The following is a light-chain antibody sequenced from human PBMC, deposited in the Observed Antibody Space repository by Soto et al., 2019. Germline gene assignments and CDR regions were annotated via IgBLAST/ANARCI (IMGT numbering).Light chain of an antibody. J-gene: IGLJ2*01. CDR1: SSDVGSYNL. CDR3: CSYAGSSTFVVV. V-gene: IGLV2-23*03. Sequence: QSVLTQPASVSGSPGQSITISCTGTSSDVGSYNLVSWYQQHPGKAPKLMIYEGSKRPSGVSNRFSDSKSGNTASLTISGLQAEDEADYYCCSYAGSSTFVVVFGGGTKLTVL. CDR2: EGS.